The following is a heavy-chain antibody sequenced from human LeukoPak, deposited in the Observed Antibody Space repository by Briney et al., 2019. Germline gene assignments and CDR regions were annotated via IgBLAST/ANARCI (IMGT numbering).Heavy chain of an antibody. CDR2: ISSSSSYI. V-gene: IGHV3-21*01. CDR1: GFTFSSYS. CDR3: ARDSYRTHYDILTPRGGTFDY. D-gene: IGHD3-9*01. J-gene: IGHJ4*02. Sequence: SGGSLRLSCAASGFTFSSYSMNWVRQAPGKGLEWVSSISSSSSYIYYADSVKGRFTISRDNAKNSLYLQMNSLRAEDTAVYYCARDSYRTHYDILTPRGGTFDYWGQGTLVTVSS.